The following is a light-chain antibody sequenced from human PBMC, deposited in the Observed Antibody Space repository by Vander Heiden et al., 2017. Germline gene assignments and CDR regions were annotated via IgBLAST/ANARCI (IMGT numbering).Light chain of an antibody. Sequence: QSVLTQPPSASETPGQRVIISCSGSSSNIGSNTVNWYQQLPGTAPKLLIYSNNQRPSGVLDRFSGSKSGTSASLAISGLQSEDEADYYCAAWDVSLNGWVFGGGTKLTVL. V-gene: IGLV1-44*01. J-gene: IGLJ3*02. CDR1: SSNIGSNT. CDR3: AAWDVSLNGWV. CDR2: SNN.